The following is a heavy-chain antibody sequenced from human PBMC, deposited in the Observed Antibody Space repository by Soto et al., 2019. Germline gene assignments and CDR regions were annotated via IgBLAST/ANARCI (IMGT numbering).Heavy chain of an antibody. J-gene: IGHJ5*02. CDR3: AGDSDSYGYSRFDP. V-gene: IGHV3-74*03. CDR2: IKSDGSRT. D-gene: IGHD5-18*01. Sequence: EVQLVESGGGLVQPGGSLRLSCAASGFTFSSYWMHWVRQAPGKGLVWVSRIKSDGSRTTYADSVKGRFTISRDNAKNTLYLQKNSLRAEDTAVYYCAGDSDSYGYSRFDPWGQGTLVTVSS. CDR1: GFTFSSYW.